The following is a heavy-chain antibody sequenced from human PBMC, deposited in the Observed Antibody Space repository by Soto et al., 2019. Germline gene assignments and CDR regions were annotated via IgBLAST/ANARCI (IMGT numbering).Heavy chain of an antibody. D-gene: IGHD3-16*02. V-gene: IGHV4-39*01. Sequence: SETLSLTCTVSGDSIGKSKYYWGWIRQPPGKGLEWIGSVFYNGNTYHNPSLKSRVTMSVDTSNNQFSLRMSSVTAADTSVYYCAKHPYNPFVSPFWHLDLWGRGTLVTVSS. CDR1: GDSIGKSKYY. CDR3: AKHPYNPFVSPFWHLDL. CDR2: VFYNGNT. J-gene: IGHJ2*01.